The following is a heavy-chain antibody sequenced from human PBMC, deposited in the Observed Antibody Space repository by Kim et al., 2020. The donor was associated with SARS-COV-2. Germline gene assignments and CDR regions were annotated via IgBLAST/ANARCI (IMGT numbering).Heavy chain of an antibody. CDR3: ANVRSFYYGSWNIYYYGMDV. V-gene: IGHV3-23*01. CDR2: ITNSGGST. D-gene: IGHD3-10*01. CDR1: GFTFSTYG. Sequence: GGSLRLSCTASGFTFSTYGMSWVRQAPGKGLEWVSLITNSGGSTYYAGSVKGRFTISRDNSKNTLYLQMNSLRAEDTAVYYCANVRSFYYGSWNIYYYGMDVWGQGTTV. J-gene: IGHJ6*02.